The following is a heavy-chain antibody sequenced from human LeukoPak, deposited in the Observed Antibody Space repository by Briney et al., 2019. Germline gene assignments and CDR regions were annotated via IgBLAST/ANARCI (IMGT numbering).Heavy chain of an antibody. CDR2: IYPNSGNT. CDR3: ARRPYDFWSGYYGETRYYHYYMDV. V-gene: IGHV1-8*01. J-gene: IGHJ6*03. Sequence: GASVKVSCKASVYTFTSYDINWVRQATGQGLEWMGRIYPNSGNTGYAQKFQGRVTMTRNTSISTAYMELSSLRSEDTAVYYCARRPYDFWSGYYGETRYYHYYMDVWGKGTTVTVSS. CDR1: VYTFTSYD. D-gene: IGHD3-3*01.